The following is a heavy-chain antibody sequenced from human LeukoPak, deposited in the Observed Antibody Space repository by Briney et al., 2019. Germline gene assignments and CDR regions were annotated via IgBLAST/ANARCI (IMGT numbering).Heavy chain of an antibody. CDR2: VFDSGST. V-gene: IGHV4-59*08. CDR1: GASFSTNY. J-gene: IGHJ1*01. D-gene: IGHD2-2*02. Sequence: SETLSLTCSVSGASFSTNYWSWIRQPPGRGLEWIGYVFDSGSTNYNPSLKSRVTISVDTSTKQFSLRLSSVTAADTAVYYCASEVPASIDYFQHWGQGTLVTVSS. CDR3: ASEVPASIDYFQH.